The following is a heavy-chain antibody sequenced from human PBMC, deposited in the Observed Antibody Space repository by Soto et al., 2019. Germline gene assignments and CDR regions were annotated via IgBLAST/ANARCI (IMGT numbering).Heavy chain of an antibody. V-gene: IGHV3-30*18. J-gene: IGHJ4*02. CDR3: AKDLVNTSSRPAD. Sequence: HVQLVESGGGVVQPGRSLRLSCAVSGFNFSSYGMHWVRQAPGKGLEWVAVISYDGSHKAYADSVKGRIAISRDNSKNTLFLQMNSLREEDTAVYYCAKDLVNTSSRPADWGQGTLVTVSS. D-gene: IGHD3-22*01. CDR2: ISYDGSHK. CDR1: GFNFSSYG.